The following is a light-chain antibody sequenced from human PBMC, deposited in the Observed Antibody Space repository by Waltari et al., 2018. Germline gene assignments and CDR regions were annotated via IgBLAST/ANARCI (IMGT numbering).Light chain of an antibody. CDR2: SNN. J-gene: IGLJ2*01. Sequence: QSVLAQPPSASGTPGQRITISCSGSNSNIGSNPVNWYQQFPGPAPRLLIYSNNQRPSGVPDRFSASKSGSSAALAIYGLHSEDEADYYCSTWDDRLTGVVFGGGTKVTVL. V-gene: IGLV1-44*01. CDR1: NSNIGSNP. CDR3: STWDDRLTGVV.